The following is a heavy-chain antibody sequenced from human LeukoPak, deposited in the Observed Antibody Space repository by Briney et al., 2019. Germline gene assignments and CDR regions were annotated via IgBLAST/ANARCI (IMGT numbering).Heavy chain of an antibody. CDR3: ARLALHYYYYIDV. CDR1: GYTFTNYD. CDR2: INPNTGDT. Sequence: GASVKVSCKASGYTFTNYDVNWVRQAPGQGLEWMGWINPNTGDTGYAQKFQGRLAITRDTSIGTAYMELSSLRSEDTAVYYCARLALHYYYYIDVWGKGTTVTIPS. V-gene: IGHV1-8*03. J-gene: IGHJ6*03.